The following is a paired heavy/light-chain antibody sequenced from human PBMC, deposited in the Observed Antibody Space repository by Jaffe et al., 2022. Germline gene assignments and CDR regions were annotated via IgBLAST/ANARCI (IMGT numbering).Heavy chain of an antibody. V-gene: IGHV3-48*01. CDR3: ARDRVAGRYYFDY. D-gene: IGHD6-19*01. Sequence: EVQLEESGGGLVQPGGSLRLSCAASGFTFSTYSMNWVRQAPGEGLEWVSYISSGSSTIYYADSVKGRFTISRDNAKNSLYLQMNSLRAEDTAVYYCARDRVAGRYYFDYWGQGTLVTVSS. CDR2: ISSGSSTI. J-gene: IGHJ4*02. CDR1: GFTFSTYS.
Light chain of an antibody. CDR1: SSNIGAGYD. CDR2: GNS. Sequence: QSVLTQPPSVSGAPGQRVTISCTGSSSNIGAGYDVHWYQQLPGTAPKLLIYGNSNRPSGVPDRFSGSKSGTSASLAITGLQAEDEADYYCQSYDSSLRAVFGGGTKLTVL. J-gene: IGLJ2*01. V-gene: IGLV1-40*01. CDR3: QSYDSSLRAV.